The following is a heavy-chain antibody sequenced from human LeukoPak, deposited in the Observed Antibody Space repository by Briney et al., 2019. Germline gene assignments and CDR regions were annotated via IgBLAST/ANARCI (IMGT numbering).Heavy chain of an antibody. D-gene: IGHD5-24*01. CDR3: ASSRDGYNLA. CDR1: GGSISSYY. CDR2: IYYSGST. Sequence: PSETLSLTCAVYGGSISSYYWSWIRQPPGKGLEWIGYIYYSGSTNYNPSLKSRVTISVDTSKNQFSLKLSSVTAADTAVYYCASSRDGYNLAWGQGTLVTVSS. V-gene: IGHV4-59*01. J-gene: IGHJ5*02.